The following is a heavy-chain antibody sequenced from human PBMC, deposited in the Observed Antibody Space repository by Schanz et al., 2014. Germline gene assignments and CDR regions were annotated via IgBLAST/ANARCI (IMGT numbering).Heavy chain of an antibody. CDR2: VCYDGSKK. V-gene: IGHV3-33*06. CDR3: VKDLQRELLRDDHYYGMDV. D-gene: IGHD1-26*01. Sequence: LVESGGGVVQPGRSLRLSCVASGFTFSSYGMHWVRQVPGKGLEWVAVVCYDGSKKYYADSVKGRFTTSRDNSKNTMYLQMNSLRAEDTAVYYCVKDLQRELLRDDHYYGMDVWGQGTTVTVSS. CDR1: GFTFSSYG. J-gene: IGHJ6*02.